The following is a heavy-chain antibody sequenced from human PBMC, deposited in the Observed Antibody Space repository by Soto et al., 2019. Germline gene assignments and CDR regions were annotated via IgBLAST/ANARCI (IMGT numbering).Heavy chain of an antibody. CDR3: ARVVAVAGTRYHDAFDI. J-gene: IGHJ3*02. CDR2: INPSGGST. CDR1: GYTFTSYY. V-gene: IGHV1-46*01. Sequence: ASVKVSCKASGYTFTSYYMHWVRQAPGQGLEWMGIINPSGGSTSYAQKFQGRVTMTRDTSTSTVYMELSSLRSEDTAVYYCARVVAVAGTRYHDAFDIWGQGTMVTVSS. D-gene: IGHD6-19*01.